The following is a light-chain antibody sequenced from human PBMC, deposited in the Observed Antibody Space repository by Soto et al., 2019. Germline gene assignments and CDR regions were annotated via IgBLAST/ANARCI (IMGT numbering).Light chain of an antibody. Sequence: QSALTQPRSVSGSPGQSVTISCTGTSSDVGGYNYVSWYQQHPGKAPKLMIYDVSKRPSGVPDRFSGSKSGNTASLTISGLQAEDEADYYCCSYAGSYRGVLGTGTKLTVL. CDR1: SSDVGGYNY. CDR3: CSYAGSYRGV. J-gene: IGLJ1*01. CDR2: DVS. V-gene: IGLV2-11*01.